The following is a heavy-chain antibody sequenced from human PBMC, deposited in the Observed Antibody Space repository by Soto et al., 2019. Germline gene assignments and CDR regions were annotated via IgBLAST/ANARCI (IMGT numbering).Heavy chain of an antibody. J-gene: IGHJ4*02. CDR3: TSSITGIGLDY. D-gene: IGHD1-20*01. CDR2: IKSKTDGETT. CDR1: GFTFSNAW. Sequence: EVQLVESGGGLVKPGGSLRLSCAASGFTFSNAWMNWVRQAPGKGLEWVGRIKSKTDGETTDYAAPVKGRFTISRDDSKNTLYLQMNSLKTEDTAVYYCTSSITGIGLDYWGQGTLVTVSS. V-gene: IGHV3-15*07.